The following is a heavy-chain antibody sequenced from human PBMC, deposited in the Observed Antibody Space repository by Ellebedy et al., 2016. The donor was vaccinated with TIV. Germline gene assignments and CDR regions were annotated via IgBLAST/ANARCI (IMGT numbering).Heavy chain of an antibody. CDR2: INQDGSVK. D-gene: IGHD4-23*01. V-gene: IGHV3-7*01. CDR3: ARAIGGNSAY. Sequence: GGSLRLSXAASGLTFSSYWMHWVRQAPGKGLEWVANINQDGSVKYYVDSVKGRFTISRDNTKNSLYLQMSSLRAEDTAVYYCARAIGGNSAYWGQGVLVTVSS. CDR1: GLTFSSYW. J-gene: IGHJ4*02.